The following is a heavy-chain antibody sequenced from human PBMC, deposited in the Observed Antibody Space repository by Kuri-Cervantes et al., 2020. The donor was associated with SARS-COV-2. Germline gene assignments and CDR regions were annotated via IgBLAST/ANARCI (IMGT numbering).Heavy chain of an antibody. CDR3: ARLNYYGSGSYDY. Sequence: GESLKISCAASGFTFSSYSMNWVRQAPGKGLEWVSSISSSSYIYYADSVKGRFTISRDNAKNSLYLQMNSLRAEDTAVYYCARLNYYGSGSYDYWGQGTRVTVSS. CDR1: GFTFSSYS. V-gene: IGHV3-21*01. D-gene: IGHD3-10*01. CDR2: ISSSSYI. J-gene: IGHJ4*01.